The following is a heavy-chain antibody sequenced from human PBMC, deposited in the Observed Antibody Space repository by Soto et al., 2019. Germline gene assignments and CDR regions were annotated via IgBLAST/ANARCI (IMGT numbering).Heavy chain of an antibody. CDR2: IWYDGSNK. V-gene: IGHV3-33*01. CDR3: ARDVDYYDSSGYPFDY. CDR1: GFTFSSYG. Sequence: QVQLVESGGGVVQPGRSLRLSCAASGFTFSSYGMHWVRQAPGKGLEWVAVIWYDGSNKYYADSVKGRFTISRDNSKNTLYLQMNSLRAEDTAVYYCARDVDYYDSSGYPFDYWGQGTLVTVSS. J-gene: IGHJ4*02. D-gene: IGHD3-22*01.